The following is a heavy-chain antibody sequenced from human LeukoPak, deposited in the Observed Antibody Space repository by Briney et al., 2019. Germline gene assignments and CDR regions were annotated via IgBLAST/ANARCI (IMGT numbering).Heavy chain of an antibody. V-gene: IGHV1-46*03. D-gene: IGHD3-3*01. CDR3: TRGLYDFWSGYYTGYYFDF. J-gene: IGHJ4*02. Sequence: ASVKVSCKASGYTFTSYYMHWVRQAPGQGLEWMGIINPSGGSTSYAQKFQGRVTMSRDTSTSTVYMELSGLRSEDTAVYYCTRGLYDFWSGYYTGYYFDFWGQGTLVTVSS. CDR1: GYTFTSYY. CDR2: INPSGGST.